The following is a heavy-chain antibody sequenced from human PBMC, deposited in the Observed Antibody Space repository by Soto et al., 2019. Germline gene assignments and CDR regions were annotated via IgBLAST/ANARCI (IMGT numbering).Heavy chain of an antibody. CDR1: GYTFTSNG. CDR2: ISAYNGNT. D-gene: IGHD6-13*01. CDR3: ARVRYSSNWLVHSVAGPNWFDP. Sequence: ASVKVSCKASGYTFTSNGISWVRQAPGQGLGWMGWISAYNGNTNYVQKFQGRVTMTTDTSTSTAYMELRSLRSDDTAVYYCARVRYSSNWLVHSVAGPNWFDPWGQGTLVTVSS. J-gene: IGHJ5*02. V-gene: IGHV1-18*01.